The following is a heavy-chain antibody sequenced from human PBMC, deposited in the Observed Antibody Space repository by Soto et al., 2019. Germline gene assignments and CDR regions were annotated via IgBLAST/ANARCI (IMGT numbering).Heavy chain of an antibody. CDR1: GYTFTGYY. D-gene: IGHD3-3*01. CDR3: ARDLRRHVLPSPANSGFLEWLHRPYYYYYGMDV. J-gene: IGHJ6*02. CDR2: INPNSGGT. V-gene: IGHV1-2*04. Sequence: ASVKVSCKASGYTFTGYYMHWVRQAPGQGLEWMGWINPNSGGTNYAQKFQGWVTMTRETSISTAYMELSRLRSDDTAVYYCARDLRRHVLPSPANSGFLEWLHRPYYYYYGMDVWGQGTTVTVSS.